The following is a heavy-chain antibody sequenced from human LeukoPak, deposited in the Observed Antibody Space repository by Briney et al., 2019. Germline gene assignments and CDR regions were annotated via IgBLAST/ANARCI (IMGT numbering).Heavy chain of an antibody. CDR2: IKQDGSEK. V-gene: IGHV3-7*01. J-gene: IGHJ5*02. CDR1: GFTFSSYW. Sequence: GGSLRLSCAASGFTFSSYWMIWVRQAPGKGLEWVANIKQDGSEKYYVDSVKGRFTISRDNAKNSLYLQMNSLRAEDTAVYYCAREERYNWNDVWFDPWGQGTLVTVSS. CDR3: AREERYNWNDVWFDP. D-gene: IGHD1-1*01.